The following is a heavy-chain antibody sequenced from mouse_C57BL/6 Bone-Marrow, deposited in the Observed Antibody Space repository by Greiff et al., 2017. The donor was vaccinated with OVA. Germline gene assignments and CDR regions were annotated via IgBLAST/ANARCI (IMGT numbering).Heavy chain of an antibody. D-gene: IGHD2-4*01. CDR1: GYTFTSYG. J-gene: IGHJ3*01. CDR2: IYPRSGNT. CDR3: ARDYDYDWFAY. Sequence: LQESGAELARPGASVKLSCKASGYTFTSYGISWVKQRTGQGLEWIGEIYPRSGNTYYNEKFKGKATLTADKSSSTAYMELRSLTSEDSAVYFCARDYDYDWFAYWGQGTLVTVSA. V-gene: IGHV1-81*01.